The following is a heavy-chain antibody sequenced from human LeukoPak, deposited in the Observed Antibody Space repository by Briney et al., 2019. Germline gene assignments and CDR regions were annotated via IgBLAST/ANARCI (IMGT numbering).Heavy chain of an antibody. CDR2: IKSKTDGGTT. J-gene: IGHJ4*02. D-gene: IGHD6-13*01. CDR3: TTDGFGSSRYHFDY. CDR1: GFTFSNAW. V-gene: IGHV3-15*01. Sequence: GGSLRLSCAASGFTFSNAWMSWVRQAPGKGLEWVGRIKSKTDGGTTDYAAPVKGRFTISRDDSKNTLYLQMNSLKTEDTAVYYCTTDGFGSSRYHFDYWGQGTLVTVSS.